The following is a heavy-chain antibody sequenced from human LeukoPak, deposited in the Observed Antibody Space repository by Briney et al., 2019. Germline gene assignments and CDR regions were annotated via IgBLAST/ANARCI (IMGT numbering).Heavy chain of an antibody. V-gene: IGHV3-21*01. CDR2: ISSSSSYI. D-gene: IGHD2/OR15-2a*01. CDR3: AREVIGFDAFDI. CDR1: GFSFSTYS. Sequence: GGSLRLSCAASGFSFSTYSLNWVRQASGKGLEWVSSISSSSSYIYYADSVKGRFTISRDNAKNSLYLQMNSLRAEDTAVYYCAREVIGFDAFDIWGQGTMVTVSS. J-gene: IGHJ3*02.